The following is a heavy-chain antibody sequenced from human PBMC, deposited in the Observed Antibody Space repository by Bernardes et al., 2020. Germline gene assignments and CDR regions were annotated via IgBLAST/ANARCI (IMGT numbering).Heavy chain of an antibody. D-gene: IGHD3-22*01. CDR3: TADSSGYWDWGAFDI. Sequence: GGSLRLSCTASGFTFGDYAMSWFRQAPGKGLEWVGFIRSKAYGGTTEYAASVKGRFTISRDDSKSIAYLQMNSLKTEDTAVYYCTADSSGYWDWGAFDIWGQGTMVTVSS. CDR2: IRSKAYGGTT. J-gene: IGHJ3*02. CDR1: GFTFGDYA. V-gene: IGHV3-49*03.